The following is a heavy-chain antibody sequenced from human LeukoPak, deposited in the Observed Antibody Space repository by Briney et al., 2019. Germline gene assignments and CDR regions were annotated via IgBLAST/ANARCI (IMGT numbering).Heavy chain of an antibody. V-gene: IGHV5-51*01. CDR1: GYSFTSYW. Sequence: GESLKISCKGSGYSFTSYWIGWERQMPGKGLEWMGIIYPGDSDTRYSPSFQGQVTISADKSISTAYLQWSSLKASDTAMYYCARDRGYDSSGYYYVYDAFDIWGQGTMVTVSS. D-gene: IGHD3-22*01. J-gene: IGHJ3*02. CDR2: IYPGDSDT. CDR3: ARDRGYDSSGYYYVYDAFDI.